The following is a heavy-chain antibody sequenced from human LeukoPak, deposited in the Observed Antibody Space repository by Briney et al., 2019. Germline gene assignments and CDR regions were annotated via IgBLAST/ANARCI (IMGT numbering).Heavy chain of an antibody. Sequence: GGSLRLSCAASGFTFSDYYMSWIRQAPGRGLEWVSYISSSGSTIYYADSVKGRFTISRDNAKNSLYLQMNSVRAEDTAVYYCARDSLYCSGGSCHSHFDYWGQGTLVTVSS. V-gene: IGHV3-11*04. D-gene: IGHD2-15*01. CDR1: GFTFSDYY. CDR3: ARDSLYCSGGSCHSHFDY. CDR2: ISSSGSTI. J-gene: IGHJ4*02.